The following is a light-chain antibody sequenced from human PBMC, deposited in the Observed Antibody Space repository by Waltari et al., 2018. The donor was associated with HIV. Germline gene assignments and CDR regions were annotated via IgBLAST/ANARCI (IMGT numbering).Light chain of an antibody. J-gene: IGKJ5*01. CDR3: QQYGGSPPVT. CDR1: QRVSSTF. CDR2: AAS. Sequence: EVVLTQSPGTLSLSPGERATLSCRASQRVSSTFLAWYQQTPGQAPRLLIYAASSRATGIPGRFSGSGSGTDFTLTISRLEPEDFAVYYCQQYGGSPPVTFGQGTRLEIK. V-gene: IGKV3-20*01.